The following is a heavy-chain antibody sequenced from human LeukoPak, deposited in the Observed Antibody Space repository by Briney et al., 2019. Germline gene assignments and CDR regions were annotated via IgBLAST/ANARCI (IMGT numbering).Heavy chain of an antibody. Sequence: SETLSLTCTASGGSISTDYCSWSRHSPGEGVEWIGYIYSSGSTNYNPALKSRVTMSVDTSKNQFSLKLNSVTAADTAVYYCARLAGSGSSDYWGQGTLVTVAS. CDR1: GGSISTDY. J-gene: IGHJ4*02. CDR3: ARLAGSGSSDY. V-gene: IGHV4-4*09. CDR2: IYSSGST. D-gene: IGHD6-6*01.